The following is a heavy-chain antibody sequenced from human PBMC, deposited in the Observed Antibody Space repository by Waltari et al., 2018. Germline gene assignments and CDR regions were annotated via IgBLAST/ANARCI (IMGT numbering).Heavy chain of an antibody. CDR3: AMIAAGKDMDV. Sequence: QVQLVESGGGVVQPGGSLRLSCAASGFTFGRYGMHWVRQAPGTGLEWVAFIRYDGSNKYYADSVKGRFTISRDNSKNTLYLQMNSLRAEDTAVYYCAMIAAGKDMDVWGKGTTVTISS. CDR2: IRYDGSNK. J-gene: IGHJ6*04. V-gene: IGHV3-30*02. CDR1: GFTFGRYG. D-gene: IGHD6-13*01.